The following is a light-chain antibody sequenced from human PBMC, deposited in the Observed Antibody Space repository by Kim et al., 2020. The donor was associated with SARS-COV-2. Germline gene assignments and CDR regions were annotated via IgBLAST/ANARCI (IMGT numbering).Light chain of an antibody. Sequence: SSELTQDPAVSVALGQTVRITCLGDSLRSYYASWYQQKPGQAPVLVIYGKNNRPSGIPDRFSGSSSGNTASLTITGTQAEDEADYYCNSRDSSDNHVVFG. CDR3: NSRDSSDNHVV. CDR1: SLRSYY. CDR2: GKN. V-gene: IGLV3-19*01. J-gene: IGLJ2*01.